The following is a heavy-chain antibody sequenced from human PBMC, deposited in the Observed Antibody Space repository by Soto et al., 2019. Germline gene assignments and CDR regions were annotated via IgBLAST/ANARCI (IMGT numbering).Heavy chain of an antibody. Sequence: QVQLVESGGGVVQPGRSLRLSCAASGFTFSSYAMHWVRQAPGKGLEWVAVISYDGSNKYYADSVKGRFTISRDNXKNTLYLQMNSLRAEDTAVYYCARDRRWFGELYDYWGQGTLVTVSS. CDR3: ARDRRWFGELYDY. V-gene: IGHV3-30-3*01. CDR1: GFTFSSYA. CDR2: ISYDGSNK. D-gene: IGHD3-10*01. J-gene: IGHJ4*02.